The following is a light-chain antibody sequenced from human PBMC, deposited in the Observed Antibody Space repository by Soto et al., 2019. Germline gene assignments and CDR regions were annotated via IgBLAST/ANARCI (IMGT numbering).Light chain of an antibody. J-gene: IGLJ3*02. V-gene: IGLV4-69*01. CDR1: SGHSSYA. CDR3: QTWGTGPWV. CDR2: LNSDGSH. Sequence: QPVLTQSPSASASLGASVKLTCTLSSGHSSYAIAWHQQQPEKGPRYLMKLNSDGSHSKGDGIPDRFSGSSSGAERYLTISSTQSEDEADYYCQTWGTGPWVFGGGTKLTVL.